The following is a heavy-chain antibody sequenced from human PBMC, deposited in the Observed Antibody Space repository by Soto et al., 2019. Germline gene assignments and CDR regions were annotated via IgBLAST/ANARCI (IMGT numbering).Heavy chain of an antibody. Sequence: QVQLQESGPGLVKPSGTLSLTCAVSGGSISSSNWWSWVSQPPGKGLEWIGEISHSGRTNNNPSRKSRVTIAVAKSKNQFSLKLSSVTDADTAVYYWWRDWNYAYYYYYGMDVWGQGTTVTVSS. CDR2: ISHSGRT. CDR1: GGSISSSNW. V-gene: IGHV4-4*02. J-gene: IGHJ6*02. D-gene: IGHD1-7*01. CDR3: WRDWNYAYYYYYGMDV.